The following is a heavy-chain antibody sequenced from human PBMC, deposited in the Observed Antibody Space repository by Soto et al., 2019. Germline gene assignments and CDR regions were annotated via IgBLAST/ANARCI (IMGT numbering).Heavy chain of an antibody. D-gene: IGHD2-15*01. J-gene: IGHJ4*02. CDR2: IIPIFGTA. CDR1: GYTFTGYY. CDR3: ARSGTPGYCSGGSCYPGRLIGDFDY. Sequence: ASVKVSCKASGYTFTGYYMHWVRQAPGQGLEWMGGIIPIFGTANYAQKFQGRVTITADESTSTAYMELSSLRSEDTAVYYCARSGTPGYCSGGSCYPGRLIGDFDYWGQGTLVTVSS. V-gene: IGHV1-69*13.